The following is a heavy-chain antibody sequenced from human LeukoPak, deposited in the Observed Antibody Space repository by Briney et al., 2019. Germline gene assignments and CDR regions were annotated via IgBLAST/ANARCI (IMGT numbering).Heavy chain of an antibody. Sequence: PSETLSLTCTVSGGSISSSNYYWGWIRQPPGKGLEWIGNIYTSGSTYYSPSLKSRVIISLDTSENQFSLTLSSVTAADTAVYYCARDYDIWFGELNSVDPWGQGTLVTVSS. CDR2: IYTSGST. CDR3: ARDYDIWFGELNSVDP. CDR1: GGSISSSNYY. D-gene: IGHD3-10*01. J-gene: IGHJ5*02. V-gene: IGHV4-39*07.